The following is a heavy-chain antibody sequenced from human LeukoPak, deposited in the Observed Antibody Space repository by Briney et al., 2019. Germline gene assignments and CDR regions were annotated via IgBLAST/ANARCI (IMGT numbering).Heavy chain of an antibody. Sequence: GGSLRLSCAASGFTFSNYWMSWVRQAPGKGLEWVSSISSSSSYIYYADSVKGRFTISRDNAKNSLYLQMNSLRAEDTAVYYCAREMTEGYDSSGYYYGPHAFDIWGQGTMVTVSS. D-gene: IGHD3-22*01. CDR2: ISSSSSYI. CDR3: AREMTEGYDSSGYYYGPHAFDI. V-gene: IGHV3-21*01. J-gene: IGHJ3*02. CDR1: GFTFSNYW.